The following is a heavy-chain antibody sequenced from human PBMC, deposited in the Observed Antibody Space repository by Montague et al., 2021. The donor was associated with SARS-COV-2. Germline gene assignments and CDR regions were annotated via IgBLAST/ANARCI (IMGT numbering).Heavy chain of an antibody. D-gene: IGHD6-13*01. CDR3: ARVGRQQLVRLSGMDV. Sequence: SETLSLTSTGTGGSISSSSYYRGWIRQPPGKGLEWIGSIYYSGXTXYXXXXKXRVTISVDTSKNQFSLKLSSVTAADTAVYYCARVGRQQLVRLSGMDVWGQGTTVTVSS. V-gene: IGHV4-39*07. CDR2: IYYSGXT. J-gene: IGHJ6*02. CDR1: GGSISSSSYY.